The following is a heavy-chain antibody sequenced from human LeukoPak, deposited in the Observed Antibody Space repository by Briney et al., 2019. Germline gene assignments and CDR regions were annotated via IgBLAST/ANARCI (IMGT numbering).Heavy chain of an antibody. CDR2: INAYNGNT. D-gene: IGHD7-27*01. CDR1: GYTFTSYG. Sequence: GASVKVSCKASGYTFTSYGINWVRQAPGQGLEGRAWINAYNGNTNYAQKLQGRVIMTTDTSTSTAYMELRSLRSDDTAVYYCARENGGTGDHASDIWGQGTMVTVSS. J-gene: IGHJ3*02. CDR3: ARENGGTGDHASDI. V-gene: IGHV1-18*01.